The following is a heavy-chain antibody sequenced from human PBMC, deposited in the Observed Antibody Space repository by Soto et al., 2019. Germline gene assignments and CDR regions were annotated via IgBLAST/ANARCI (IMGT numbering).Heavy chain of an antibody. CDR2: ISSNGGST. D-gene: IGHD5-12*01. V-gene: IGHV3-64*01. CDR3: ARRGYSGYEIDY. CDR1: GFTFSSYA. Sequence: EVQLVESGGGLVQPGGSLRLSCPASGFTFSSYAMNWVRQAPGKGLDYVSDISSNGGSTYYANSVKGRFTISRDNSKNTLYLQMGSLRAEDMAVYYCARRGYSGYEIDYWGQGTLVTVSS. J-gene: IGHJ4*02.